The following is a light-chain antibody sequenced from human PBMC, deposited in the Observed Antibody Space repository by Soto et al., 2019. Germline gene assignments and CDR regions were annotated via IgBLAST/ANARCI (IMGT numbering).Light chain of an antibody. V-gene: IGKV1-5*01. CDR3: QQCDSYSFT. J-gene: IGKJ4*01. CDR2: DAS. Sequence: DIQMTQSPSTLSASVGDRVTITCRASQSISGWLAWYQQKPGKAPKLLIYDASSLESGVPSRFSGSGSGTEFTLTISSLQPDDFATYYCQQCDSYSFTFGGGAKVDIK. CDR1: QSISGW.